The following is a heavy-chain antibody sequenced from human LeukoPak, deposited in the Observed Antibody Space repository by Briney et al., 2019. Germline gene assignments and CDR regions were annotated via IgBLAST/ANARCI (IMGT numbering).Heavy chain of an antibody. V-gene: IGHV4-34*01. CDR2: INHSGST. CDR3: ARGGITMVRGVIPYYYYYGMDV. D-gene: IGHD3-10*01. J-gene: IGHJ6*02. Sequence: SETLSLTCAVYGGSFSGYYWSWIRQPPGKGLEWIGEINHSGSTSYNPSLKSRVTISVDTSKNQFSLKLSSVTAADTAVYYCARGGITMVRGVIPYYYYYGMDVWGQGTTVTVSS. CDR1: GGSFSGYY.